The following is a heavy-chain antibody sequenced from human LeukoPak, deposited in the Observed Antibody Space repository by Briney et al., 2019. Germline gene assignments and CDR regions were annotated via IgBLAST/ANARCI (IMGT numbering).Heavy chain of an antibody. Sequence: SVKVSCKASGGTFSSYAISWVRQAPGQGLEWMGGIIPIFGTANYAQKFQGRVTITTDESTSTAYMELSSLRSEDTAVYYCATVSPNYYDSSGFVLLDYWGQGTLVTVSS. CDR3: ATVSPNYYDSSGFVLLDY. J-gene: IGHJ4*02. V-gene: IGHV1-69*05. CDR2: IIPIFGTA. CDR1: GGTFSSYA. D-gene: IGHD3-22*01.